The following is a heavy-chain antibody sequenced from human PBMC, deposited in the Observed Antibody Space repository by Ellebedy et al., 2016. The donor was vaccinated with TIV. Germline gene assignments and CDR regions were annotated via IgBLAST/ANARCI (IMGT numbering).Heavy chain of an antibody. J-gene: IGHJ6*02. CDR1: GDSVSTNSSA. CDR2: TYYRSKWYS. CDR3: GRDGGDYRNYYSIDV. V-gene: IGHV6-1*01. D-gene: IGHD4-17*01. Sequence: SQTLSLTCAISGDSVSTNSSAWHWIRQSPSRGLEWLGRTYYRSKWYSNFGVSVKSRITIDADTTKNQFSLQLSSVTPEDTAVYYCGRDGGDYRNYYSIDVWGQGTTVTVSS.